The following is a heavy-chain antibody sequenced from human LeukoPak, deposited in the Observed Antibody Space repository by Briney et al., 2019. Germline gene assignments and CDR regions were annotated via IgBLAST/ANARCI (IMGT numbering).Heavy chain of an antibody. Sequence: PGRSLRLSCAASGFTFSSFAMHWVRQAPGKGLEWVAVISYDRSNKYYADSVKGRFTISRDNSKNTLYLQMNSLRAEDTAVYYCARDGVIVVVTDKWVPGDAFDIWGQGTMVTVSS. CDR3: ARDGVIVVVTDKWVPGDAFDI. CDR1: GFTFSSFA. J-gene: IGHJ3*02. V-gene: IGHV3-30*01. D-gene: IGHD2-21*02. CDR2: ISYDRSNK.